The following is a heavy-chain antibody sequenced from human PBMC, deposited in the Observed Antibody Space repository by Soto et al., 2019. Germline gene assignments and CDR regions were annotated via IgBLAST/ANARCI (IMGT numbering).Heavy chain of an antibody. CDR2: TYYRSKWYN. Sequence: SQTLSLTCAISGDSVSSNSAAWNWIRQSPSRGLEWLGRTYYRSKWYNDYAVSVKSRITINPDTSKNQFSLQLNSVTPEDTAVYYCARDRGGAGVVAATLHAFDIWGQGTMVTVSS. V-gene: IGHV6-1*01. CDR1: GDSVSSNSAA. CDR3: ARDRGGAGVVAATLHAFDI. D-gene: IGHD2-15*01. J-gene: IGHJ3*02.